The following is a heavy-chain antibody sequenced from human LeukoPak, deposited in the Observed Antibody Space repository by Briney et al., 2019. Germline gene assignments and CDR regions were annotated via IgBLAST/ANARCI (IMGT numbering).Heavy chain of an antibody. CDR2: ISGYSGNT. D-gene: IGHD3-3*01. V-gene: IGHV1-18*01. J-gene: IGHJ4*02. Sequence: GASVRVSCKASGYTFSNYGINWVRQAPGQGPEWMGWISGYSGNTNYAQKVQGRVTMTADTSTSTAYMELRGLRSDDTAVYYCARGYDFWSGYPSLDYWGQGTLVTVSP. CDR1: GYTFSNYG. CDR3: ARGYDFWSGYPSLDY.